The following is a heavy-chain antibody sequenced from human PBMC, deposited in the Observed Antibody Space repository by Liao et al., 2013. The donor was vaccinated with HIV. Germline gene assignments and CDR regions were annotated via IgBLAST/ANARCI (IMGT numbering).Heavy chain of an antibody. CDR1: GGSISSSSYY. CDR2: IYYSGST. CDR3: AREENYYYYYMDV. Sequence: QLQLQESGPGLVKPSETLSLTCTVSGGSISSSSYYWGWIRQPPGKGLEWIVSIYYSGSTYYNPSLKSRVTISVDTSKNQFSLKLSSVTAADTAVYYCAREENYYYYYMDVWGKGTTVTVSS. J-gene: IGHJ6*03. V-gene: IGHV4-39*07.